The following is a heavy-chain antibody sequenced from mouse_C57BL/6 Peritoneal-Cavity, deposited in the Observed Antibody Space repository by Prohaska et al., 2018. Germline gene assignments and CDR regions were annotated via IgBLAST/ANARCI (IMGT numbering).Heavy chain of an antibody. CDR2: IDPSDSYT. CDR3: ARRYYAMDY. Sequence: QVQLQQPGAELVKPGASVKLSCKASGYTFTSYWMQWVKQRPGQGLEWIGEIDPSDSYTNYNQKFKGKATLTVDTSSSTAYMQLSSLTSEDSAVYYCARRYYAMDYWRQGTSVTVSS. J-gene: IGHJ4*01. CDR1: GYTFTSYW. V-gene: IGHV1-50*01.